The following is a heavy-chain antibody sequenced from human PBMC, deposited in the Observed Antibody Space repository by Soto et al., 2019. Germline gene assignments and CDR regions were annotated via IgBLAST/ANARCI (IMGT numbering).Heavy chain of an antibody. CDR1: GFTFSSYS. D-gene: IGHD6-6*01. J-gene: IGHJ6*03. CDR2: ISSSSSYI. CDR3: ARGRRTEKYSSSYYYYYMDV. V-gene: IGHV3-21*04. Sequence: GGSLRLACAASGFTFSSYSMNWVRQAPGKGLEWVSYISSSSSYIYHADSVKGRFTISRDNAKNSLYLQMNSLRAEDTAVYYCARGRRTEKYSSSYYYYYMDVWGKGTTVTVSS.